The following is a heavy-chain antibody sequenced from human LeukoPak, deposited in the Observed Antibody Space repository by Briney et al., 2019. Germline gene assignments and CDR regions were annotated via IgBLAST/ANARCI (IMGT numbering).Heavy chain of an antibody. V-gene: IGHV3-30-3*01. CDR3: ARDRTGYGENVHFGY. D-gene: IGHD4-17*01. CDR1: GFTFNSYA. CDR2: ISYDGSNK. Sequence: GGSLRLSCAASGFTFNSYAMHWVRQAPGKGLEWVAVISYDGSNKYYADSVKGRFTISRDNSKNTLYLQMISLRAEDTAVYYCARDRTGYGENVHFGYWGQGTLVTVSS. J-gene: IGHJ4*02.